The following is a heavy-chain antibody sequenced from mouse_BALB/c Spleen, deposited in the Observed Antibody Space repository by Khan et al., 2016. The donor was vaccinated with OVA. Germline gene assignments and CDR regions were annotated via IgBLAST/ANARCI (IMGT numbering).Heavy chain of an antibody. D-gene: IGHD2-10*01. CDR2: IWSDGST. Sequence: QVQLKESGPALVAPSQSLSITCTISGFSLTNYGVHWVRQPPGKGLEWLVVIWSDGSTTYNSALKSRLSISKDNAKSQVYLKLNSHQTDDTAMYCCASQPYYHYYSIDYWGQGTSVTVSS. CDR1: GFSLTNYG. V-gene: IGHV2-6-1*01. J-gene: IGHJ4*01. CDR3: ASQPYYHYYSIDY.